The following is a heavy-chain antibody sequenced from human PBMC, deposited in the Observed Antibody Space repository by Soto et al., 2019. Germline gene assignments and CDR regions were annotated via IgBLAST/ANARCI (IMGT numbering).Heavy chain of an antibody. V-gene: IGHV1-46*01. D-gene: IGHD3-10*01. Sequence: QVQMVQSGAEVKKPGASVKVSCKASGYTFTSYYMHWVRQAPGQGLACMGISNPSGCSTSYAQKGQVRVTMTRDASTSTVYMGRSSLRSEDTAVYYCARGGGFGDQSRYYYYGMDVRFQGTTVTVS. CDR2: SNPSGCST. CDR3: ARGGGFGDQSRYYYYGMDV. CDR1: GYTFTSYY. J-gene: IGHJ6*02.